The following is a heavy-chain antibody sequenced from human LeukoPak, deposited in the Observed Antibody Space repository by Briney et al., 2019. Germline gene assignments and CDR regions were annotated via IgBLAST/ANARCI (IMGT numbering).Heavy chain of an antibody. CDR3: ARGYYANYFDY. CDR2: ISSSSSTI. V-gene: IGHV3-48*01. D-gene: IGHD1-26*01. CDR1: GFTFSSQS. Sequence: GGSLRLSCAGSGFTFSSQSMNWVRQAPEKGLEWVSYISSSSSTIYYADSVKGRFTISRDNAKNSLYLQMNSLRAEDTAVYYCARGYYANYFDYWGQGTLVTVSS. J-gene: IGHJ4*02.